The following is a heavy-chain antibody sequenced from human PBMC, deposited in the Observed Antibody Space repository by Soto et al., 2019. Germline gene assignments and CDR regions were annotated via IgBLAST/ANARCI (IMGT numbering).Heavy chain of an antibody. J-gene: IGHJ6*02. CDR3: ARASSYYYGMDI. CDR1: GFTFSSYD. D-gene: IGHD6-13*01. CDR2: IGTAGDT. Sequence: PGGSLRLSCAASGFTFSSYDMHWVRQATGKGLEWVSAIGTAGDTYYPGSVKGRFTISRENAKNSLYLQMNSLRAEDTAVYYCARASSYYYGMDIWGQGTTDTGSS. V-gene: IGHV3-13*01.